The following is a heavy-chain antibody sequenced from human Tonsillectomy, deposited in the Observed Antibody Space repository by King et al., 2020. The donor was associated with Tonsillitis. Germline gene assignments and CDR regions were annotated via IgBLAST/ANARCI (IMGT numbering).Heavy chain of an antibody. CDR2: IRSKANTYAT. CDR3: TRIEAASMDA. J-gene: IGHJ6*02. CDR1: GFTFSDSA. D-gene: IGHD6-13*01. V-gene: IGHV3-73*01. Sequence: EVQLVESGGGLVQPGGSLKLSCAASGFTFSDSAIHWVRQASGKGLEWVARIRSKANTYATGYAVSVKGRFTISRDDSKNTAYLQMNSLKTEATAVYYCTRIEAASMDAWGQGTTVTVSS.